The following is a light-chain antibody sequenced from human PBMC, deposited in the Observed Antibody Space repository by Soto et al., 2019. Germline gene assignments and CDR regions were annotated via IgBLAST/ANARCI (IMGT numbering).Light chain of an antibody. CDR1: QSVSSN. CDR3: QQYNNWPLYT. J-gene: IGKJ2*01. CDR2: GAS. Sequence: EIVMTQSPATLSVSPGERATLSCRASQSVSSNLAWYQQKSGQAPRVLIYGASTRATGIPARFSGSGSGTEFTLTISSLQSEDFAVYYCQQYNNWPLYTFGQGTKLEIK. V-gene: IGKV3-15*01.